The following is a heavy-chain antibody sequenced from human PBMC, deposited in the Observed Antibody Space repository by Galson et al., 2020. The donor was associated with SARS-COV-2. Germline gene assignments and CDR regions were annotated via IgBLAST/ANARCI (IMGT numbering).Heavy chain of an antibody. D-gene: IGHD3-10*01. CDR3: AAGSYLWSDYYYGMDV. J-gene: IGHJ6*02. CDR2: MNPNSGNT. V-gene: IGHV1-8*01. Sequence: ASVKVSCKASGYTFTSYDINWVRQATGQGLEWMGWMNPNSGNTGYAQKFQGRVTMTRNTSISTAYMELSSLRSEDTAVYYCAAGSYLWSDYYYGMDVWGQGTTVTVSS. CDR1: GYTFTSYD.